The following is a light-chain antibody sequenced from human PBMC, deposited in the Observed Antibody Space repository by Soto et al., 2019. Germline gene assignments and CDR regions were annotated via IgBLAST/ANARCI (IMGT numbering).Light chain of an antibody. V-gene: IGKV3D-15*01. CDR1: ERVCSD. Sequence: EILVTQSPATLSLSPGERATLSCWARERVCSDLAWYHESPCQTPRLVIYDIISRATGVPTMISGSGSGTEFTLTICCLQSEQFAASYCQQYKSWRLTLGGGTKVDIK. CDR2: DII. CDR3: QQYKSWRLT. J-gene: IGKJ4*01.